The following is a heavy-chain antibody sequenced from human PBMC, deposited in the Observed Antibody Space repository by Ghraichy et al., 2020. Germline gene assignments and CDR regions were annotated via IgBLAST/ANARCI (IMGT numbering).Heavy chain of an antibody. CDR1: GFSLSTSGVG. Sequence: SGPTLVKPTQTLTLTCTFSGFSLSTSGVGVGWIRQPPGKALEWLALIYRDDDKRYSPSLKSRLTITKDTSKNQVVLTMTNMDPVDTATYYCALSLSSSWIQEYFQHWGQGTLVTVSS. V-gene: IGHV2-5*02. CDR3: ALSLSSSWIQEYFQH. CDR2: IYRDDDK. J-gene: IGHJ1*01. D-gene: IGHD6-13*01.